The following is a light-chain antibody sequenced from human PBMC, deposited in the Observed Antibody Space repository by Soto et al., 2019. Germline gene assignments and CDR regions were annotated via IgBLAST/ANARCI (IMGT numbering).Light chain of an antibody. Sequence: SYELTQPPSLSAAPGQTARMTCGGDNIGSKNVHWYQQKAGQAPKLVVYDDSDRPSGTPERFSGSNSGNTATLTISGVEAGDEAEYYCPVYDARRDHVVFGGGTKLTVL. CDR2: DDS. CDR3: PVYDARRDHVV. J-gene: IGLJ2*01. V-gene: IGLV3-21*02. CDR1: NIGSKN.